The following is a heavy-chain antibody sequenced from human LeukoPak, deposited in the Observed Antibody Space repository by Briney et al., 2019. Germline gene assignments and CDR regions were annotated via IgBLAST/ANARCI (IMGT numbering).Heavy chain of an antibody. D-gene: IGHD3-3*01. CDR3: ARGGNLESFDY. J-gene: IGHJ4*02. Sequence: PSETLSLTCTVSGDSFRSYYWSWIRQPPGKGLEWIGYIYYSGSTNYNPSLTSRVTISVDTSKNQFSLKLNSVTAADTAVYYCARGGNLESFDYWGQGTLVTVSS. V-gene: IGHV4-59*01. CDR1: GDSFRSYY. CDR2: IYYSGST.